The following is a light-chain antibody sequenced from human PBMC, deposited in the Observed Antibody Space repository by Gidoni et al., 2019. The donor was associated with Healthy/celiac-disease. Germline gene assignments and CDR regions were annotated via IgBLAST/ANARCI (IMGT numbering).Light chain of an antibody. CDR1: NIGSKS. CDR2: GDS. J-gene: IGLJ1*01. CDR3: QVWDSGSDHYV. Sequence: SYVLTQPPSVSVAPGQTARITCGGNNIGSKSVHWYQQKPGQAPVMVVDGDSDRPSGISERLSGSNSENTSALTISRVEAGDEADYYCQVWDSGSDHYVFATGTKVTVL. V-gene: IGLV3-21*02.